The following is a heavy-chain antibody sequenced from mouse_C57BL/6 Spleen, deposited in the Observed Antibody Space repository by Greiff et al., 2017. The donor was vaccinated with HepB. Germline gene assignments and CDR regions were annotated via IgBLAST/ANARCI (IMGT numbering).Heavy chain of an antibody. CDR3: ARAGPYYYGSSSYFDY. J-gene: IGHJ2*01. CDR2: IYPRDGST. CDR1: GYTFTSYD. V-gene: IGHV1-85*01. Sequence: VKLVESGPELVKPGASVKLSCKASGYTFTSYDINWVKQRPGQGLEWIGWIYPRDGSTKYNEKFKGKATLTVDTSSSTAYMELHSLTSEDSAVYFCARAGPYYYGSSSYFDYWGQGTTLTVSS. D-gene: IGHD1-1*01.